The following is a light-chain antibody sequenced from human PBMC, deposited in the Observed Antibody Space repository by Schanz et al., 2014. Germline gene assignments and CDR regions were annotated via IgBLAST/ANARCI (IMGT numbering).Light chain of an antibody. J-gene: IGLJ3*02. CDR2: DVS. Sequence: QSALTQPASVSGSPGQSVTISCTGTSSDVGGYNYVSWYQQHPGKAPKLMIYDVSKRPSGVPDRFSGSKSGNTASLTISGLQAEDEADYYCCSYAGSSTWVFGGGTELTVL. CDR3: CSYAGSSTWV. CDR1: SSDVGGYNY. V-gene: IGLV2-11*01.